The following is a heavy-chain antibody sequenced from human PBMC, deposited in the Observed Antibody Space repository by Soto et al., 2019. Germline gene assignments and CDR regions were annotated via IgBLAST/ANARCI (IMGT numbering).Heavy chain of an antibody. CDR1: GYTFTSYA. CDR3: ARAPDFWSGYYYKSHSWFDP. V-gene: IGHV1-3*01. CDR2: INAGNGNT. J-gene: IGHJ5*02. Sequence: GASVKVSCKASGYTFTSYAMHWVRQAPGQRLEWMGWINAGNGNTKYSQKFQGRVTITRDTSASTAYMELSSLRSEDTAVYYCARAPDFWSGYYYKSHSWFDPWGQGTLVTVSS. D-gene: IGHD3-3*01.